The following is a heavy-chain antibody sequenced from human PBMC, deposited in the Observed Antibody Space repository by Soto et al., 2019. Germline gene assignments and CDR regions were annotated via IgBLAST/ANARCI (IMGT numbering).Heavy chain of an antibody. CDR1: GCSITSSGYY. Sequence: QVQLQESGPGLVKPSQTLSLTCTVSGCSITSSGYYWSWIRQHPGEGLEWIGFTSNSGSTSYNPSLKSRVTISVDTSSNQFSLNLKSVTAADTAVYYCARGGGSTKVDYWGQGTLVTVSP. CDR2: TSNSGST. J-gene: IGHJ4*02. V-gene: IGHV4-31*03. CDR3: ARGGGSTKVDY. D-gene: IGHD2-2*01.